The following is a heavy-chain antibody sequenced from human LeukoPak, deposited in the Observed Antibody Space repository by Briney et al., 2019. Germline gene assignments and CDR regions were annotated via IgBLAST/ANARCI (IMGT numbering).Heavy chain of an antibody. V-gene: IGHV3-33*01. D-gene: IGHD3-10*01. Sequence: SCKASGYTFTGYYMHWVRQAPGQGLEWVAVIWYDGSNKYYADSVKGRFTISRDNSKNTLYLQMNSLRAEDTAVYYCARDSPMVRGTYGMDVWGQGTTVTVSS. CDR3: ARDSPMVRGTYGMDV. CDR1: GYTFTGYY. J-gene: IGHJ6*02. CDR2: IWYDGSNK.